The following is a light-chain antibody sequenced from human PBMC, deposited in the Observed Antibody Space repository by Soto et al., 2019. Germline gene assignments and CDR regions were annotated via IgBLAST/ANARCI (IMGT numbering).Light chain of an antibody. CDR3: QQYGSSST. CDR2: GAT. J-gene: IGKJ5*01. CDR1: QSVSSSY. Sequence: EIVLTLSPGTLSLSPGKSATLSCRAIQSVSSSYLAWYQQKPGDDHRPPIYGATSRPTGNPDRFSGSGSGTGFPPTISRPQPENFAGYFCQQYGSSSTFGQGTRLEIK. V-gene: IGKV3-20*01.